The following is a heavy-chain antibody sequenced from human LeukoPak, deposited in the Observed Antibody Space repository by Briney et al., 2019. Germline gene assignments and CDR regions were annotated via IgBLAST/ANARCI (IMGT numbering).Heavy chain of an antibody. CDR1: GFTFSSYG. CDR2: IWYDGSSD. J-gene: IGHJ6*03. V-gene: IGHV3-33*01. Sequence: GGSLRLSCAASGFTFSSYGMHWVRQAPGKGLEWVALIWYDGSSDYYAHSVKGRFTISRDNSKNTLYLQMNSPRAEDTAVYYCARGTGNYFYYMAVWGKGTTVTVSS. CDR3: ARGTGNYFYYMAV. D-gene: IGHD3/OR15-3a*01.